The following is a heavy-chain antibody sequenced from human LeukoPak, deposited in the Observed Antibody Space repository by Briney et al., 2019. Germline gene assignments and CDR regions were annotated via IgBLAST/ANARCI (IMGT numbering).Heavy chain of an antibody. J-gene: IGHJ4*02. CDR3: AREAQEMATIRAFDY. CDR1: GFTFSTYS. Sequence: GGSLRLSCAASGFTFSTYSMHWVRQAPGKGLEWVSSISSRSSYIYYADSVKGRFTISRDNAKNSLYLQMNSLRAEDTAVYYCAREAQEMATIRAFDYWGQGTLVTVSS. D-gene: IGHD5-24*01. CDR2: ISSRSSYI. V-gene: IGHV3-21*01.